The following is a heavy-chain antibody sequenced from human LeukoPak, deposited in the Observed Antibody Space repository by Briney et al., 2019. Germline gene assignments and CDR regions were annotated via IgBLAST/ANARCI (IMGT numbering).Heavy chain of an antibody. CDR2: INPNSGGT. D-gene: IGHD6-13*01. CDR3: ASRGSSSSWAYYYGMDV. J-gene: IGHJ6*02. CDR1: GYTFTGYY. Sequence: ASVKVSCKASGYTFTGYYMHWVRQAPGQGLEWMGWINPNSGGTNYAQKFQGRVTMTRGTSISTAYMELSRLRSDDTAVYYCASRGSSSSWAYYYGMDVWGQGTTVTVSS. V-gene: IGHV1-2*02.